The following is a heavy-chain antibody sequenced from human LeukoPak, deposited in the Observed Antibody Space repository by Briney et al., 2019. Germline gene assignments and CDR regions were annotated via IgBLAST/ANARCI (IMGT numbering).Heavy chain of an antibody. V-gene: IGHV3-30*02. Sequence: GGSLRLSCAASGFNFSSYGLHWVRQAPGKGLEWVAFIRNDGSNKYYADSVRGRFTISRDNSKNTLYLQMNSLRPEDTALYYCNQIDYWGQGTLVTVSS. J-gene: IGHJ4*02. CDR3: NQIDY. CDR2: IRNDGSNK. CDR1: GFNFSSYG.